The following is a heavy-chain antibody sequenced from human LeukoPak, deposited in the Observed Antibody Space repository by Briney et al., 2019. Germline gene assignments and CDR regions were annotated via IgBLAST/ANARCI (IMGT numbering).Heavy chain of an antibody. CDR1: GYIFRSFG. V-gene: IGHV3-30*18. CDR3: AKHRGGGMDV. J-gene: IGHJ6*02. Sequence: GGSLRLSCAASGYIFRSFGMHWVRQAPGKGLEWVAVVSYDAQHKFYADSVKGRFTISRDNSKNTVYLQMNSLRAEDTAVYYCAKHRGGGMDVWGQGTTVSVSS. CDR2: VSYDAQHK. D-gene: IGHD3-16*01.